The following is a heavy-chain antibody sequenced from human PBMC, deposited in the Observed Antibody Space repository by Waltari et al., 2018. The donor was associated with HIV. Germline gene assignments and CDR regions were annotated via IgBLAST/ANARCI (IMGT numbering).Heavy chain of an antibody. CDR1: GFSLSTSGVG. CDR3: AHRPSHDYGDYVFVVRASSRRGTFQPYYFDY. Sequence: QITLKESGPTLVKPTQTLTLTCTFSGFSLSTSGVGVGWIRQPPGKALEWLALIYWNDDKRYSPSLKSRLTITKDTSKNQVVLTMTNMDPVDTATYYCAHRPSHDYGDYVFVVRASSRRGTFQPYYFDYWGQGTLVTVSS. D-gene: IGHD4-17*01. V-gene: IGHV2-5*01. J-gene: IGHJ4*02. CDR2: IYWNDDK.